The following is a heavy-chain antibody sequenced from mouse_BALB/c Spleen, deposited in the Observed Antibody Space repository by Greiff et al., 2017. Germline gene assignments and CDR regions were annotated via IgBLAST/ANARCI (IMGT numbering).Heavy chain of an antibody. J-gene: IGHJ4*01. CDR1: GYTFTSYW. CDR2: IDPSDSYT. D-gene: IGHD1-2*01. Sequence: QVQLQQPGAELVKPGASVKLSCKASGYTFTSYWMHWVKQRPGQGLEWIGEIDPSDSYTNYNQKFKGKATLTVDKSSSTAYMQLSSLTSEDSAVYYCARYTTASYAMDYWGQGTSVTVSS. V-gene: IGHV1-69*02. CDR3: ARYTTASYAMDY.